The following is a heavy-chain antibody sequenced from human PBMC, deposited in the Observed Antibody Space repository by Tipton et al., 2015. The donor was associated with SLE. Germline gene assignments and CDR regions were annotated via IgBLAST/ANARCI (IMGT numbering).Heavy chain of an antibody. CDR2: TYRGGTT. J-gene: IGHJ4*02. D-gene: IGHD1-26*01. Sequence: SLRLSCAASGFTFSSHAVSWVRQAPGKGLQWVSVTYRGGTTYYPDSVRGRFTVSRDDSKNTLYLQMNSLQTDDTAVYYCTDGTYSTYWGQGTLVTVSS. CDR3: TDGTYSTY. CDR1: GFTFSSHA. V-gene: IGHV3-23*03.